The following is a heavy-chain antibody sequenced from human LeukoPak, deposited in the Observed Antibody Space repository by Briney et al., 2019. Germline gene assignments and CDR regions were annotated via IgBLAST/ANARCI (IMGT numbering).Heavy chain of an antibody. CDR3: AREGSGSWLFDY. D-gene: IGHD1-26*01. CDR2: INHSGST. CDR1: GGSFSGYY. Sequence: PSETLSLTCAVYGGSFSGYYWSWIRQPPGKGLEWIGEINHSGSTNYNPSLKSRVTISVDTSKNQFSLKLSSVTAADTAVYYCAREGSGSWLFDYWGQGTLVTVSS. V-gene: IGHV4-34*01. J-gene: IGHJ4*02.